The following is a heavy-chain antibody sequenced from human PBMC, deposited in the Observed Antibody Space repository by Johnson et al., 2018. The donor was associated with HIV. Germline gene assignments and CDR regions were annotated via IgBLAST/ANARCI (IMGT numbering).Heavy chain of an antibody. Sequence: QVQLVESGGGLVKPGGSLRLSCAASGFTFSDYYMSWIRQAPGKGLEWVAVISYDESNKYYADSVKGRFTISRDNSKNTLYLQMNSLRAEDTAVYYCARAGYYGDNDAFDIWGQGTMVTVSS. CDR2: ISYDESNK. V-gene: IGHV3-30-3*01. CDR1: GFTFSDYY. CDR3: ARAGYYGDNDAFDI. J-gene: IGHJ3*02. D-gene: IGHD4-17*01.